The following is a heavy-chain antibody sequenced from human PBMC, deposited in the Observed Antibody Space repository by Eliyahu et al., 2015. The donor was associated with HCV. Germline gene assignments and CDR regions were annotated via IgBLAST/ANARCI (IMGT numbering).Heavy chain of an antibody. CDR3: ETVGY. CDR2: IRSKPNRYAT. D-gene: IGHD4-23*01. V-gene: IGHV3-73*01. J-gene: IGHJ4*02. CDR1: GFTFSDSA. Sequence: EVQLVESGGGLVQPGGSLKLSCAVSGFTFSDSAIYWVRQAPGKGLGWIGRIRSKPNRYATAYAASVKGRFNISRDDSKNTAYLLMNSLKTEDTAVYYCETVGYWGQGVLVTVSS.